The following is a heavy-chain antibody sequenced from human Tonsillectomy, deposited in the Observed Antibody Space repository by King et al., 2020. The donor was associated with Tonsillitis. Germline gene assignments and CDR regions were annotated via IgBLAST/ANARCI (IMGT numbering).Heavy chain of an antibody. CDR2: ISYSGCT. D-gene: IGHD3-10*01. CDR3: ARVSGNAFDI. V-gene: IGHV4-31*01. J-gene: IGHJ3*02. CDR1: GGSISSGAYY. Sequence: VQLQESGPGLVKPSQTLSLTCTVSGGSISSGAYYWSWIRQHPGKGLEWMGYISYSGCTVYNPSLKSLVTISIDTSENQFSLKVNSVTAADTAVYFCARVSGNAFDIWGQGTMVTVSS.